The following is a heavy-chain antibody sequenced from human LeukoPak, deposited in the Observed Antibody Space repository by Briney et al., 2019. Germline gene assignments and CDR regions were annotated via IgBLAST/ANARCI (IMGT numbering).Heavy chain of an antibody. D-gene: IGHD3-10*01. J-gene: IGHJ4*02. CDR2: ISGSGDT. CDR1: GFTFSSYV. V-gene: IGHV3-23*01. CDR3: AKEPTSSMVRGGAGY. Sequence: GSLRLSCTASGFTFSSYVMTWVRQAPGKGLEWVSGISGSGDTYYADSVKGRFTVSRDNSKKTLYLQMDSLRAEDTAVYYCAKEPTSSMVRGGAGYWGQGILVTVSS.